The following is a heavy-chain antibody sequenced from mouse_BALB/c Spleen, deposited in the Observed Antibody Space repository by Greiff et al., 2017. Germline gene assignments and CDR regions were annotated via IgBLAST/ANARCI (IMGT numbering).Heavy chain of an antibody. V-gene: IGHV5-12-2*01. Sequence: EVQRVESGGGLVQPGGSLKLSCAASGFTFSSYTMSWVRQTPEKRLEWVAYISNGGGSTYYPDTVKGRFTISRDNAKNTLYLQMSSLKSEDTAMYYCARRGTTVVAPYYAMDYWGQGTSVTVSS. D-gene: IGHD1-1*01. CDR2: ISNGGGST. CDR1: GFTFSSYT. J-gene: IGHJ4*01. CDR3: ARRGTTVVAPYYAMDY.